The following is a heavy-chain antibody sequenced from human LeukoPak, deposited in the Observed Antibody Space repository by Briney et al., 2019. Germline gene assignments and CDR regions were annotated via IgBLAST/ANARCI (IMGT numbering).Heavy chain of an antibody. CDR2: ISSSGRTI. D-gene: IGHD1-26*01. Sequence: GSLRLSCAASGFTFSSYEMNWVRQAPGKGLEWVSYISSSGRTIYYADSVKGRFTISRGNAKSSLYLQMNSLRAEDTAVYYCARVAWDLQYTGAFDIWGQGTMVIVSS. J-gene: IGHJ3*02. CDR3: ARVAWDLQYTGAFDI. V-gene: IGHV3-48*03. CDR1: GFTFSSYE.